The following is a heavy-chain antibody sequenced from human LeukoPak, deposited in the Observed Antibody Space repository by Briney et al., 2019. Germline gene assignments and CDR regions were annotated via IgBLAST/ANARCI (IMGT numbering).Heavy chain of an antibody. CDR3: ARDYCSSTSCYPDY. Sequence: ASVKVSCKASGGTFSSYAISWVRQAPGQGLEWMGGIIPIFGPTNYAQKFQGRVTITTDESTSTAYMELSSLRSEDTAVYYCARDYCSSTSCYPDYWGQGTLVTVSS. CDR1: GGTFSSYA. CDR2: IIPIFGPT. V-gene: IGHV1-69*05. D-gene: IGHD2-2*01. J-gene: IGHJ4*02.